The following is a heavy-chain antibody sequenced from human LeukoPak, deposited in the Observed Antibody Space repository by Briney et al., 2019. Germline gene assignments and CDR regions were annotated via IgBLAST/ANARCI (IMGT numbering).Heavy chain of an antibody. D-gene: IGHD5-12*01. CDR3: ARDRGYSGYVTFDY. CDR2: IYSGGST. V-gene: IGHV3-53*01. Sequence: GGSLRLSCAASGFTFSSYWMSWVRQAPGKGLEWVSVIYSGGSTYYADSVKGRFTISRDNSKNTLYLQMNSLRAEDTAVYYCARDRGYSGYVTFDYWGQGTLVTVSS. J-gene: IGHJ4*02. CDR1: GFTFSSYW.